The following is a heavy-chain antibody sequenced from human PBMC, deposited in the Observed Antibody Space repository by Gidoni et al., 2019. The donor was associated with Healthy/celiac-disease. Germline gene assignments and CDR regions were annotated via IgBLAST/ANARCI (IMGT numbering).Heavy chain of an antibody. CDR1: GFTFSSYG. J-gene: IGHJ4*02. CDR3: AKDWGEWEPSDPDY. CDR2: ISYDGSNK. Sequence: QVQLVESGGGVVQPGRSLRLSCAAPGFTFSSYGMHWVRQAPGKGLEWVAVISYDGSNKYYADSVKGRFTIARDNSKNTLYLQMNSLRAEDTAVYYCAKDWGEWEPSDPDYWGQGTLVTVSS. V-gene: IGHV3-30*18. D-gene: IGHD1-26*01.